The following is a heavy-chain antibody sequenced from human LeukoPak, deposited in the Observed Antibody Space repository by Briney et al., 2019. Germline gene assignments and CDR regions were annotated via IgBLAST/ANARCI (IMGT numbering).Heavy chain of an antibody. CDR1: GGSITSASSS. V-gene: IGHV4-30-2*01. D-gene: IGHD5-12*01. CDR2: IYQSGDT. J-gene: IGHJ4*02. CDR3: ARRGGYDSFDN. Sequence: SETLSLTCAVSGGSITSASSSWSWIRQPPGKGLEWIGYIYQSGDTYYSPSLKSRVTISVDRSKNQFSLKVSSVTAADTAVYYCARRGGYDSFDNWGQGTLVTVSS.